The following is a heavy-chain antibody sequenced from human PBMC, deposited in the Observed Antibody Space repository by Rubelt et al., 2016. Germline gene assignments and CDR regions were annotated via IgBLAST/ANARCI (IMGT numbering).Heavy chain of an antibody. Sequence: PGKGLEWIGEIYHSGSTNYNPSLKSRVTISVDKSKNQFSLKLSSVTAADTAVYYCARDSREGWPGTWGQGTLVTVSS. J-gene: IGHJ5*02. CDR2: IYHSGST. V-gene: IGHV4-4*02. D-gene: IGHD2-2*01. CDR3: ARDSREGWPGT.